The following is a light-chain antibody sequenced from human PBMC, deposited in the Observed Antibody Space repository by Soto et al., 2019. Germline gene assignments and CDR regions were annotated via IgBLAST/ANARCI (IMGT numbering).Light chain of an antibody. J-gene: IGLJ1*01. CDR3: SSYAGNSNV. Sequence: QSVLTQPPSASGSPGQSVAISCTGTSSDVGGYNYVSWYQQHPGKAPKLMIYEVNKRPSGVPDRFSGSKSGNTASLTVSGLQAEDEADYYCSSYAGNSNVFGTGSQGHRP. V-gene: IGLV2-8*01. CDR1: SSDVGGYNY. CDR2: EVN.